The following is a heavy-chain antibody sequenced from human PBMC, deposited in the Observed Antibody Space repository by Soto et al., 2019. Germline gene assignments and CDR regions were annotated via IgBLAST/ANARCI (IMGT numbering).Heavy chain of an antibody. CDR3: ARVTSGGLDAFDI. J-gene: IGHJ3*02. CDR2: INPNSGGT. CDR1: GYTFTGYY. V-gene: IGHV1-2*04. Sequence: QVQLVQSGAEVKKPGASVKVSCKDSGYTFTGYYRHWVRQAPGQGLERMGWINPNSGGTNYAEKFQGCVTMTRDTSISTAYMELSRLRSDDTAVYYCARVTSGGLDAFDIWGQGTMVTVSS. D-gene: IGHD6-19*01.